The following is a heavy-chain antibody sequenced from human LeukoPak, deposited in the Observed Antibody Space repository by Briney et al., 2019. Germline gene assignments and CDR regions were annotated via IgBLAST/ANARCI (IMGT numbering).Heavy chain of an antibody. D-gene: IGHD6-19*01. V-gene: IGHV3-48*03. CDR2: IGPSGTSI. CDR1: GFTFSSYA. Sequence: GGSLRLSCAASGFTFSSYAMNWVRQAPGRGPEWVSYIGPSGTSIYYADSVKGRFTISRDNAKNSLYLQMNSLRAEDTAVYYCATYSSGGGNFDYWGQGTLVTVSS. J-gene: IGHJ4*02. CDR3: ATYSSGGGNFDY.